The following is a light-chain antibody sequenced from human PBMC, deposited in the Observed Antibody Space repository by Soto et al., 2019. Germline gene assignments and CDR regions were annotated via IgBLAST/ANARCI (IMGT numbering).Light chain of an antibody. Sequence: EIVMTQSPATLSVSPGERATLSCRASKSVSSNLAWYQQKPGQAPRLLIYDASTRATGIPARFSGSGSGTEFTLTISSLQSEDFAVYYCQQYNNWPPYTFGQGTKLEIK. CDR3: QQYNNWPPYT. CDR1: KSVSSN. V-gene: IGKV3-15*01. J-gene: IGKJ2*01. CDR2: DAS.